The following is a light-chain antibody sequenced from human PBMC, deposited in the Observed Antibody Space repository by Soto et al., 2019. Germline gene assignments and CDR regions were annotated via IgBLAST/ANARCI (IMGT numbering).Light chain of an antibody. J-gene: IGLJ1*01. V-gene: IGLV2-14*03. CDR1: SSDVGGYNY. Sequence: QSALTQPASVSGSPVQSITISRTGTSSDVGGYNYVSWYQQHPGKAPILMIYDVSNRPSGISNRFSGSKSGNTASLTISGLQAEDEADYYCSSKRGSTYVFGTGTKVTVL. CDR2: DVS. CDR3: SSKRGSTYV.